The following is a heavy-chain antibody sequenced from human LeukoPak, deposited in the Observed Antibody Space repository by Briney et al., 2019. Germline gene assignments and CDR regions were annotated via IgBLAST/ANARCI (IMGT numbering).Heavy chain of an antibody. D-gene: IGHD1-20*01. CDR3: ATQQLTGAFDI. Sequence: ASVKVSCKASGYTFSSYGISWVRQAPGQGLEWMGWISAYTGNTNYAQKLQGRVTMTTDTSTSTAYMELSSLRSEDTAVYYCATQQLTGAFDIWGQGTMVTVSS. CDR2: ISAYTGNT. V-gene: IGHV1-18*01. CDR1: GYTFSSYG. J-gene: IGHJ3*02.